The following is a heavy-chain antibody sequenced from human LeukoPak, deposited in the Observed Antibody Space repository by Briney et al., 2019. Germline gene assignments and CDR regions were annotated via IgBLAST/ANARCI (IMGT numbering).Heavy chain of an antibody. D-gene: IGHD5-12*01. CDR3: ARDKEDIVAD. J-gene: IGHJ4*02. Sequence: SETLSLTCTVSGGSISSGGYYWSWLRQHPGKGLEWIGYIYHSGSTYYNPSLKSRVTISVDRSKNQFSLKLSSVTAADTAVYYCARDKEDIVADWGQGTLVTVSS. V-gene: IGHV4-30-2*01. CDR2: IYHSGST. CDR1: GGSISSGGYY.